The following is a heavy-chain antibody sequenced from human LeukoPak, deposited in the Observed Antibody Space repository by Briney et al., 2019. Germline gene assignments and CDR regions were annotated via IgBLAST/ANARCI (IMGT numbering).Heavy chain of an antibody. D-gene: IGHD1-7*01. CDR2: IYPGDSDT. J-gene: IGHJ4*02. Sequence: PGESLKISCKGSGYSFTSYWIGWVRQMPGKGLEWMGIIYPGDSDTRYSPSFQGQVTISADKSISTAYLQWSSLKASDTAMYYCARRQNYRHKLPPGGDYWGQGTLVTVSS. V-gene: IGHV5-51*01. CDR3: ARRQNYRHKLPPGGDY. CDR1: GYSFTSYW.